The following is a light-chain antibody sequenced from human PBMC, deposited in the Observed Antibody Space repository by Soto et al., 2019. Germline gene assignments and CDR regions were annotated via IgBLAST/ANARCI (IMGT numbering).Light chain of an antibody. Sequence: EIVMTQSPATLSVSPGERATLSCRASQSVSSKLAWYQHKPGQAPRLLIYGASTRATGTPARFSGGGSGTQFTLTISSLQSEDFAVYYCQQYNNWPPCTFGQGTKVDIK. CDR3: QQYNNWPPCT. CDR1: QSVSSK. J-gene: IGKJ1*01. V-gene: IGKV3D-15*01. CDR2: GAS.